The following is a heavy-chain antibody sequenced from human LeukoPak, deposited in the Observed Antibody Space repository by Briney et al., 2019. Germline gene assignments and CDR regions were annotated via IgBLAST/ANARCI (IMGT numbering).Heavy chain of an antibody. CDR2: IIPIFGTA. Sequence: ASVKVSCKASGGTFSSYAISWVRQAPGQGLEWMGGIIPIFGTANYAQKFQGRVTITADKSTSTAYMELSSLRSEDTAVYYCARGGDIVVVPASLDYWGQGTLVTVSS. CDR3: ARGGDIVVVPASLDY. V-gene: IGHV1-69*06. D-gene: IGHD2-2*01. J-gene: IGHJ4*02. CDR1: GGTFSSYA.